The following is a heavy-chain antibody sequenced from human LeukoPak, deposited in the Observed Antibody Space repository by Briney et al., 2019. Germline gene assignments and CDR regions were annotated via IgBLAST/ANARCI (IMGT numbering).Heavy chain of an antibody. Sequence: GGSLRLSCAGSGFSFSSYGMHWVRQAPGKGLEWVAFIRNDGTNKYYAESVKGRFTISRDNSKNTLYLQMNSLRAEDTAVYYCAKGTSYNWNDGWFDPWGNGILVTVSS. J-gene: IGHJ5*02. V-gene: IGHV3-30*02. D-gene: IGHD1-20*01. CDR1: GFSFSSYG. CDR2: IRNDGTNK. CDR3: AKGTSYNWNDGWFDP.